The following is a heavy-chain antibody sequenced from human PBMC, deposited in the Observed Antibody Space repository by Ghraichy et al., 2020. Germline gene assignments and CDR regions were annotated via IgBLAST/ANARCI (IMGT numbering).Heavy chain of an antibody. CDR2: INHSGST. J-gene: IGHJ6*02. D-gene: IGHD6-19*01. CDR3: ARGPSGYSSGWYGGYYYYGMDV. CDR1: GGSFSGYY. Sequence: SQTLSLTCAVYGGSFSGYYWSWIRQPPGKGLEWIGEINHSGSTNYNPSLKSRVTISAETSKNQFSLKLSSVTAADTAVYYCARGPSGYSSGWYGGYYYYGMDVWGQGTTVTVSS. V-gene: IGHV4-34*01.